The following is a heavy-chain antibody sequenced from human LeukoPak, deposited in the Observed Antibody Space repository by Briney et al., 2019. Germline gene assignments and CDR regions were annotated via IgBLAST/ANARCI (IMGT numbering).Heavy chain of an antibody. CDR2: IRSSSSYI. Sequence: GGSLRLSCAASGFTFSSYSMNWVRQAPGKGLEWVSSIRSSSSYIYYADSVRGRFTISRDNAKNSLYLQMNSLRAEDTAVYYCARVSYDILTGYSYIDYWGQGTLVTVSS. CDR1: GFTFSSYS. D-gene: IGHD3-9*01. V-gene: IGHV3-21*01. CDR3: ARVSYDILTGYSYIDY. J-gene: IGHJ4*02.